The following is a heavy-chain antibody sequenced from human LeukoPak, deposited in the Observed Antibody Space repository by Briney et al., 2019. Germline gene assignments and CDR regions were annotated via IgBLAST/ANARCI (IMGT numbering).Heavy chain of an antibody. J-gene: IGHJ6*02. V-gene: IGHV3-23*01. CDR2: ISGSGDGT. CDR1: GFTFSNYA. D-gene: IGHD3-16*01. CDR3: AKRLGLTTGYYGMDV. Sequence: GGSLRLSCAASGFTFSNYAMSWVRQAPGKGLEGGSAISGSGDGTYYADSVKGRFTISRDNSKNTLYLQMNSLRAEDTAVYYCAKRLGLTTGYYGMDVWGQGTTVTVSS.